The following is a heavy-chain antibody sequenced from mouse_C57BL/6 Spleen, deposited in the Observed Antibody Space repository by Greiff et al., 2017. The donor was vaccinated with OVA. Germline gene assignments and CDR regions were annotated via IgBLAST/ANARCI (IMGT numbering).Heavy chain of an antibody. V-gene: IGHV5-4*01. CDR1: GFTFSSYA. D-gene: IGHD1-1*01. J-gene: IGHJ1*03. Sequence: EVKLMESGGGLVKPGASLKLSCAASGFTFSSYAMSWVRQTPEKRLEWVATISAGGSYTYYPDNVKGRFTISRDKAKNNLYLQMSQLKAEDTAMYYCARDQGATTYVYFDVWGTGTTVTVSS. CDR3: ARDQGATTYVYFDV. CDR2: ISAGGSYT.